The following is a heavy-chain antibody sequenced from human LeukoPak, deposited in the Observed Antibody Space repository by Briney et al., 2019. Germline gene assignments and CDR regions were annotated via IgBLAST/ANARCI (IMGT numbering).Heavy chain of an antibody. J-gene: IGHJ3*02. CDR3: AKPRDGYNYGAFDI. V-gene: IGHV3-23*01. Sequence: GGSLRLSCAASGFTFSSYAMSWVRQAPGKGLEWVSAISGSAGSTYYADYVKGRFTISRDNSQNTLYLQMNSLRAEDTAVYYCAKPRDGYNYGAFDIWGQGTMVTVSS. CDR1: GFTFSSYA. D-gene: IGHD5-24*01. CDR2: ISGSAGST.